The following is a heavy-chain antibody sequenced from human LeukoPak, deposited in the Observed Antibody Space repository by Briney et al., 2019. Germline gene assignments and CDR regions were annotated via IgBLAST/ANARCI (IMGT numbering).Heavy chain of an antibody. V-gene: IGHV3-33*01. D-gene: IGHD5-24*01. Sequence: GGSLRLSCAASGFTFSSYGMHWVRQAPGKGLEWMAVIWYDGSNKYYADSVKGRFTISRDNSKNTLYLQMNSLRAEDTAVYYCARDGCGDGYTRPCFDYWGQGTLVTVSS. CDR2: IWYDGSNK. CDR3: ARDGCGDGYTRPCFDY. CDR1: GFTFSSYG. J-gene: IGHJ4*02.